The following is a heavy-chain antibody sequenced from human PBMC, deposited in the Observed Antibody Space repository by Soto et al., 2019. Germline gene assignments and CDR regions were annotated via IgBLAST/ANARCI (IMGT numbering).Heavy chain of an antibody. CDR3: AKRSGVGEPYFDN. Sequence: EVQLLESGGDLVQPGGSLRLSCAASGFTFSSYAMSWVRQAPGKGLEWVSGITSGGTTYYAESLKGQFTISRDNSKNTLYLEMNSLRAEDTAVYYCAKRSGVGEPYFDNCGQGTLVTVSS. D-gene: IGHD1-26*01. V-gene: IGHV3-23*01. J-gene: IGHJ4*02. CDR1: GFTFSSYA. CDR2: ITSGGTT.